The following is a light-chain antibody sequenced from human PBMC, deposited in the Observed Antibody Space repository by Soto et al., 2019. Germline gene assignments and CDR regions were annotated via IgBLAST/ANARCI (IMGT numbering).Light chain of an antibody. CDR3: SSYTISRTYV. CDR1: SSDGGAYNF. CDR2: NVY. V-gene: IGLV2-14*03. J-gene: IGLJ1*01. Sequence: QSVLTQPASVSGSPGQSITISCTGTSSDGGAYNFVSWHQQHPGKAPKLIIYNVYDRPSGISYRFSGSKSGNTASLTISGLQGEDEADYYCSSYTISRTYVFGTGTKVTGL.